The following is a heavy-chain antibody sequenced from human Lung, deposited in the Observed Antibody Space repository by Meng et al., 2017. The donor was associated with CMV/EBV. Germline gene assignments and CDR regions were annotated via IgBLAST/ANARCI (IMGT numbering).Heavy chain of an antibody. D-gene: IGHD1-26*01. V-gene: IGHV3-48*04. CDR2: LVGSSSAL. CDR3: ARAYRAIDY. Sequence: ESXKISCAASGFTFSSYSMNWVRQAPGKGLEWVSYLVGSSSALYYADSVKGRFTISRDNDKNSLYVQMNSLRGEDTAVYYCARAYRAIDYWGQGTLVTVSS. J-gene: IGHJ4*02. CDR1: GFTFSSYS.